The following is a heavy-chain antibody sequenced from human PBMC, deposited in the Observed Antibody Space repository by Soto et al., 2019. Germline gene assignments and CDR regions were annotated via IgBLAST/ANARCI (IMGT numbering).Heavy chain of an antibody. CDR2: ISYDGSNK. Sequence: QVQLVESGGGVVQPGRSLRLSCAASGFTFSSYGMHWVRQAPGKGLEWVAVISYDGSNKYYADSVKGRFTISRDNSKNTLYLQINSLRAEDTAVYYCAKGEYYFDYWGQGTLVTVSS. CDR1: GFTFSSYG. V-gene: IGHV3-30*18. J-gene: IGHJ4*02. CDR3: AKGEYYFDY. D-gene: IGHD3-10*01.